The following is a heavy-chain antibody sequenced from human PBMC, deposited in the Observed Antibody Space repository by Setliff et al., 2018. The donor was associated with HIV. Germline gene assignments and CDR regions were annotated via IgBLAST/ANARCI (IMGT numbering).Heavy chain of an antibody. CDR2: IYHSGST. J-gene: IGHJ5*02. CDR1: GGSISDNFHY. Sequence: PSETLSLTCTVSGGSISDNFHYWGWIRQSPGKGLEWIGEIYHSGSTNYNPSLKSQVTISVDTSKNQFSLKLSSVTAADTAVYYCTRGRGAAAFRWFDPWGQGTLVTVSS. V-gene: IGHV4-39*07. D-gene: IGHD6-13*01. CDR3: TRGRGAAAFRWFDP.